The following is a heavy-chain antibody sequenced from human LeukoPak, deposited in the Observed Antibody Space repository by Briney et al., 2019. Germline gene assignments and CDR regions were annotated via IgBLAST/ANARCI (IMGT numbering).Heavy chain of an antibody. Sequence: PSETLSLTCTVSGGSISSSSYYWGWIRQPPGKGLEWIGSIYYSGSTYYNPSLKSRVTISVDTSKNQFSLKLSSVTAADTAVYYCARRSYYFDWLLFSPVDAFDIWGQGTMVTVSS. CDR3: ARRSYYFDWLLFSPVDAFDI. CDR1: GGSISSSSYY. CDR2: IYYSGST. V-gene: IGHV4-39*01. D-gene: IGHD3-9*01. J-gene: IGHJ3*02.